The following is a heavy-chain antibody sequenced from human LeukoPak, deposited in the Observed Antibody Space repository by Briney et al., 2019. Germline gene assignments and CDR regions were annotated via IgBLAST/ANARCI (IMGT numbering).Heavy chain of an antibody. CDR1: GGSISSGGYS. J-gene: IGHJ3*02. CDR3: ARARYSSGWTDAFDM. V-gene: IGHV4-30-2*01. CDR2: IYHSGST. Sequence: PSQTLSLTCAVSGGSISSGGYSWSWIRQPPGKGLEWIGYIYHSGSTYYNPSLKSRVTISVDRSKNQFSLKLSSVTAADTAVYYCARARYSSGWTDAFDMWGQGTMVTVSS. D-gene: IGHD6-19*01.